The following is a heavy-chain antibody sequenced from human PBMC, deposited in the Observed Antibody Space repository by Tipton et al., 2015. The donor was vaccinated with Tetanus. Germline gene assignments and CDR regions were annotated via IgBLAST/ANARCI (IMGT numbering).Heavy chain of an antibody. CDR1: GFTVSSNY. CDR3: AREAPFSADAFDI. D-gene: IGHD1-26*01. V-gene: IGHV3-53*01. CDR2: IYSGGST. Sequence: SLRLSCAASGFTVSSNYMSWARQAPGKGLEWVSVIYSGGSTYYADSVKGRFTISRDNSKNTLYLQMNSLRAEDTAVYYCAREAPFSADAFDIWGQGTMVTVSS. J-gene: IGHJ3*02.